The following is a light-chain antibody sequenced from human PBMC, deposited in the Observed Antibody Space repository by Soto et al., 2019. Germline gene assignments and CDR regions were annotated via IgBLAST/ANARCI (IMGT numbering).Light chain of an antibody. CDR2: DVS. CDR3: CSYTSSSTYV. Sequence: QSVLTQPASVSGSPGQSITISCTGTSSDVGGYKFVSWYQQHPGRAPKVIISDVSHRPSGVSNRFSGSKSGNTASLTISGLQAEDEADYYCCSYTSSSTYVFGPGTKVTVL. J-gene: IGLJ1*01. V-gene: IGLV2-14*03. CDR1: SSDVGGYKF.